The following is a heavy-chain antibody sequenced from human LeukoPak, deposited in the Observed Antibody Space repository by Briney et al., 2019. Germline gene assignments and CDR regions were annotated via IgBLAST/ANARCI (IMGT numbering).Heavy chain of an antibody. Sequence: SETLSLTCAVYGGSFSGYYWSWIRQPPGTGLEWIGEINHSGSTNYNPSLKSRVTISVDTSKNQFSLKLSSVTAADTAVYYCARGYSGYALPFDIWGQGTMVTVSS. CDR3: ARGYSGYALPFDI. CDR1: GGSFSGYY. D-gene: IGHD5-12*01. CDR2: INHSGST. V-gene: IGHV4-34*01. J-gene: IGHJ3*02.